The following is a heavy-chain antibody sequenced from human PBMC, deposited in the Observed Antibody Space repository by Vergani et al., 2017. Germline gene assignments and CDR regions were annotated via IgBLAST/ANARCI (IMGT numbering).Heavy chain of an antibody. D-gene: IGHD2-2*01. CDR2: SNPNSGGT. V-gene: IGHV1-2*02. CDR1: GYTFTGYY. Sequence: QVQLVQSGAEVKKPGASVKVSCKASGYTFTGYYIHWVRQAPGQGLEWMGWSNPNSGGTNYAQKFQGRVTITRDTYISTAYMVLSRLRSDDTAVYYCAADIVVVPAASFSMDVWGQGTTVTVSS. J-gene: IGHJ6*02. CDR3: AADIVVVPAASFSMDV.